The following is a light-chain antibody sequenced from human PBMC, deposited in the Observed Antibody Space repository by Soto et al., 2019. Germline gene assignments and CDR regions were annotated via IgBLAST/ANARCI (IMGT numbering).Light chain of an antibody. CDR2: EDS. CDR1: SSDIGNYNT. J-gene: IGLJ1*01. V-gene: IGLV2-23*01. Sequence: QSALTQPASVSGSPGQSITISCSGTSSDIGNYNTVSWYQHHPGKAPKLIIYEDSKRPSGVSDRFSGSKSGNTASLTISGLQAEDETDYYCCSYAGSGTLVFGTGTKVTVL. CDR3: CSYAGSGTLV.